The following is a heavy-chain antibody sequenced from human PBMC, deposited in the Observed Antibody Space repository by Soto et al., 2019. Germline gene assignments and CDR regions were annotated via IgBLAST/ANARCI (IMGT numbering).Heavy chain of an antibody. V-gene: IGHV1-69*12. D-gene: IGHD1-1*01. CDR1: GGTFSSYA. Sequence: QVQLVQSGAEVKKPGSSVKVSCKASGGTFSSYAISWVRQAPGQGLEWMGGIIPILGTATYAQKFQGRVTITATDSTSTDYMELSSLRSEDTAVYYCASQMGGTGTYEQCYGIDVWGQGTRVTVSS. J-gene: IGHJ6*02. CDR2: IIPILGTA. CDR3: ASQMGGTGTYEQCYGIDV.